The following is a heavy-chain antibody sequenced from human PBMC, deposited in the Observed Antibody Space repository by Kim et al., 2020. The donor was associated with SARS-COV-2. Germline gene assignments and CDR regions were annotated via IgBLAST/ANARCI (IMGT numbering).Heavy chain of an antibody. V-gene: IGHV4-39*01. J-gene: IGHJ4*02. CDR2: IYYSGST. CDR1: GGSISSSSYY. CDR3: ASGRTELRYFDWLTTHAAYYFDY. D-gene: IGHD3-9*01. Sequence: SETLSLTCTVSGGSISSSSYYWGWIRQPPGKGLEWIGSIYYSGSTYYNPSLKSRVTISVDTSKNQFSLKLSSVTAADTAVYYCASGRTELRYFDWLTTHAAYYFDYWGQGTLVTVSS.